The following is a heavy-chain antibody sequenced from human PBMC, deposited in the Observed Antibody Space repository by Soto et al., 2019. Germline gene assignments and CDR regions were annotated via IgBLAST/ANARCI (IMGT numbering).Heavy chain of an antibody. CDR2: IIPIFGTA. CDR1: GGTFSSYA. J-gene: IGHJ5*02. CDR3: AGTNDYDFWSGYKINWFDP. Sequence: SVKVSCKASGGTFSSYAISWVRQAPGQGLEWMGGIIPIFGTANYAQKFQGRVTITADESTSTAYMELSSLRSEDTAVYYCAGTNDYDFWSGYKINWFDPWGQGTLVTVSS. V-gene: IGHV1-69*13. D-gene: IGHD3-3*01.